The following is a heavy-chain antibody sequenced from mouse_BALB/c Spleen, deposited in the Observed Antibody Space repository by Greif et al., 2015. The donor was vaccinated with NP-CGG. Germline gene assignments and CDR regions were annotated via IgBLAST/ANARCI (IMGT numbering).Heavy chain of an antibody. Sequence: EVQVVESGPSLVKPSQTLSLTCSVTGDSITSGYWNWIRKFPGNKLEYMGYISYSGSTYYNPSLKSRISITRDTSKNQYYLQLNSVTTEDTATYYCARWEITTAHWYFDVWGAGTTVTVSS. V-gene: IGHV3-8*02. CDR1: GDSITSGY. CDR2: ISYSGST. J-gene: IGHJ1*01. D-gene: IGHD1-2*01. CDR3: ARWEITTAHWYFDV.